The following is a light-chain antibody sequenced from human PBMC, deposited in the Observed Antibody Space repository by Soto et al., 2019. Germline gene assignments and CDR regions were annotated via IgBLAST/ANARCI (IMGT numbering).Light chain of an antibody. J-gene: IGKJ4*01. Sequence: EIVLTPSPGPLSLSPAARATPSCTASQSVSSNSLVWYQQKPGQAPRLLISGASSRATGIPDRFSGSGSGTDLTLTISRLEPEDFAVYYCQQYGSTPLTFGGGTKVDIK. CDR3: QQYGSTPLT. CDR1: QSVSSNS. V-gene: IGKV3-20*01. CDR2: GAS.